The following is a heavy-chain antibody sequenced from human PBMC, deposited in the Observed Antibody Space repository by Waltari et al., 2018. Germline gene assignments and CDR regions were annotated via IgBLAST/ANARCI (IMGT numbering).Heavy chain of an antibody. CDR1: GFTFSSYW. CDR2: IKQDGSEK. Sequence: EVQLVESGGGLVQPGGSLRLSCAASGFTFSSYWLSWVRLAPGKGLWWVANIKQDGSEKDYGDSVKRPFSIARDNANNSLYLQMNSLRAEDTAVYYCARDLHYDYVWGQVGYWGQGTLVTVSS. V-gene: IGHV3-7*01. D-gene: IGHD3-16*01. CDR3: ARDLHYDYVWGQVGY. J-gene: IGHJ4*02.